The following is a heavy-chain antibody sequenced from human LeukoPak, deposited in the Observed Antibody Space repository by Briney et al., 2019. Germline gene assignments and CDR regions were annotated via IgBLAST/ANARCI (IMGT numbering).Heavy chain of an antibody. J-gene: IGHJ4*02. CDR3: AREGGPFGELY. CDR1: GFIFSTYN. V-gene: IGHV3-21*01. D-gene: IGHD3-10*01. Sequence: GGSLRLSCAASGFIFSTYNMNWVRQAPGKGLEWVSSISSSSSYIYYADSVKGRFTISRDNAKNSLYLQMNSLRAEDTAVYYCAREGGPFGELYWGQGTLVTVSS. CDR2: ISSSSSYI.